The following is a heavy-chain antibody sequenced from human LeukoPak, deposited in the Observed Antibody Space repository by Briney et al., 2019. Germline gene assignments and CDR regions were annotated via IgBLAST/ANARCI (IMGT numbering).Heavy chain of an antibody. Sequence: SETVSLTCAVYGGSFSGYYWSWIRQPPGKGLEWIGEINHSGSTNYNPSLKSRVTISVDTSKNQFSLKLSSVTAADTAVYYCASSSSSWYRVFDYWGQGTPVTVSS. J-gene: IGHJ4*02. CDR2: INHSGST. CDR3: ASSSSSWYRVFDY. CDR1: GGSFSGYY. D-gene: IGHD6-13*01. V-gene: IGHV4-34*01.